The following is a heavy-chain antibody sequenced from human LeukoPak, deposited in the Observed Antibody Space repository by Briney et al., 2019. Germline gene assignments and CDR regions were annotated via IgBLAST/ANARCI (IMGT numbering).Heavy chain of an antibody. CDR3: GTLLSNGPFDY. CDR1: GYTFTGYY. Sequence: SVKVSCKASGYTFTGYYMHWVRQAPGQGLEWMGWIYPNSGATKYAKKFQGRVTMTMDTSISTAYMELSGLRSDDTAVYYCGTLLSNGPFDYWGQGSLVTVSS. V-gene: IGHV1-2*02. J-gene: IGHJ4*02. CDR2: IYPNSGAT.